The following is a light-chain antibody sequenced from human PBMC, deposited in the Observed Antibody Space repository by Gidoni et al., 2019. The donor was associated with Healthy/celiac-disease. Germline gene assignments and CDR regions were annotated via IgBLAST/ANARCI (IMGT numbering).Light chain of an antibody. Sequence: DIQMTQSPSSLSASVGDRVTITCRASQSISSYLNWYQQKPGKAPKLLTYAASSLQSGVPSRFSGSGSGTDFTLTISSLQPEDFATYYCQQSYSTPHFTFGPGTKVDIK. CDR2: AAS. V-gene: IGKV1-39*01. J-gene: IGKJ3*01. CDR1: QSISSY. CDR3: QQSYSTPHFT.